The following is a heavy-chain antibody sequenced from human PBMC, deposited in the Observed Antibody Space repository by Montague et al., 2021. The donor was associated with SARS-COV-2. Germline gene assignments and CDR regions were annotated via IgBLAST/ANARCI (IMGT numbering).Heavy chain of an antibody. D-gene: IGHD4-17*01. Sequence: SETLSLTCAVYGASFTGYYWYWIRQPPGTGLERIGEINHSGSTNYNPTLTSRVTIPVHTSKNQFSLKLSSVTAAATAVYYCASAITVTTFYYFYGMDVWGQGTTVPVSS. J-gene: IGHJ6*02. CDR3: ASAITVTTFYYFYGMDV. CDR1: GASFTGYY. V-gene: IGHV4-34*01. CDR2: INHSGST.